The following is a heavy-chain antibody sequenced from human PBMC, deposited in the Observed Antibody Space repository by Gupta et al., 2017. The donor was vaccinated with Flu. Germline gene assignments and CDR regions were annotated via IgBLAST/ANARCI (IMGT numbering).Heavy chain of an antibody. CDR2: IDWDNDK. Sequence: VSWIRQPPGKALEWLALIDWDNDKFYSSSLKNRLTISKDTSENQVVLTMTNVDPVDTATYYCARTYYTLWSGYSFDYWGQGTLVTVSS. V-gene: IGHV2-70*13. CDR3: ARTYYTLWSGYSFDY. D-gene: IGHD3-3*01. J-gene: IGHJ4*02.